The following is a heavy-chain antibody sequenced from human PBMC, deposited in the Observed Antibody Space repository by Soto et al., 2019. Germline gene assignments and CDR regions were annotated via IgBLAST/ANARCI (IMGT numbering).Heavy chain of an antibody. CDR3: ARGAVAGTRYYYYYMDV. J-gene: IGHJ6*03. V-gene: IGHV5-51*01. D-gene: IGHD6-19*01. CDR2: IYPGDSDT. Sequence: LGESLKISCKGSGYSFTSYWIGWVRQMPGKGLEWMGIIYPGDSDTRYSPSFQGQVTISADKSISTAYLQWSSLKASDTTMYYCARGAVAGTRYYYYYMDVWGKGTTVTVSS. CDR1: GYSFTSYW.